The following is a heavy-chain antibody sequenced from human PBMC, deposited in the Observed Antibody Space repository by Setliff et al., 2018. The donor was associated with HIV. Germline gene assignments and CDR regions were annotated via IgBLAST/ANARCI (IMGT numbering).Heavy chain of an antibody. D-gene: IGHD6-13*01. J-gene: IGHJ4*02. CDR3: ARGIAAAEGYFDY. CDR1: GASISSGSYY. V-gene: IGHV4-39*07. CDR2: INHSGSS. Sequence: SETLSLTCTVSGASISSGSYYWSWIRQPPGKGLEWIGEINHSGSSNYNPSLKSRVTISVDTSKNQFSLKLSSVTAADTAVYYCARGIAAAEGYFDYWGQGTLVTVSS.